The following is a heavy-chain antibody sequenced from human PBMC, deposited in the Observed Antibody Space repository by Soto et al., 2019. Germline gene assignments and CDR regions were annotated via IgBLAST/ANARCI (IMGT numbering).Heavy chain of an antibody. D-gene: IGHD3-10*01. CDR1: GFTFNNFA. V-gene: IGHV3-21*01. CDR3: TSTMAGAFDI. CDR2: IGISSSYI. J-gene: IGHJ3*02. Sequence: GGSLRLSCAASGFTFNNFAMNWVRQAPGKGLEWVSSIGISSSYIYYADSVKGRFIISRDNAKNSLYLQMNSLRAEDTAVYYCTSTMAGAFDIWGQGTMVTVSS.